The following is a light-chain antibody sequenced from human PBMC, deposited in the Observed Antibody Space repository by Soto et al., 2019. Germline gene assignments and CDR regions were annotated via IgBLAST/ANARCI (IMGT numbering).Light chain of an antibody. CDR2: EVS. J-gene: IGLJ2*01. Sequence: QSALTQPASVSGSPGQSISISGTGTSSDIGGYKYVSWYQQHPGKAPKLMIFEVSNRPSGVSNRFSGSKSGNTASLTISGLQADDEADYYCSSYTSSGTLVVFGGGTKLTVL. CDR3: SSYTSSGTLVV. V-gene: IGLV2-14*01. CDR1: SSDIGGYKY.